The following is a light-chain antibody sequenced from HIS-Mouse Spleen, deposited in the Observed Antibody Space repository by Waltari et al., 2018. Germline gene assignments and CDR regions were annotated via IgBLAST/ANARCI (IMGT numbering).Light chain of an antibody. V-gene: IGLV6-57*02. J-gene: IGLJ3*02. CDR2: EDN. Sequence: NFMLTQPHSVSESPGKTVNISCTGSSGSIASNYVQWYQQRPGSAPTTVIYEDNQRPSGVPDRFSGSIDSSSNSASLTISGLKTEDEADYYCQSYDSSNWVFGGGTKLTVL. CDR1: SGSIASNY. CDR3: QSYDSSNWV.